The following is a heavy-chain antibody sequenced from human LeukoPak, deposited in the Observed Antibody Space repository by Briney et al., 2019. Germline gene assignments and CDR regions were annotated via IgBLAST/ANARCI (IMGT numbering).Heavy chain of an antibody. CDR2: IYTSGST. CDR3: ASHIAARHFWFDP. J-gene: IGHJ5*02. CDR1: GGSISSYY. Sequence: SETLSLTCTVSGGSISSYYWSWIRQPPGKGLEWIGYIYTSGSTNYNPSLKSRVTISVDTSKNQFSLKLRSVTAADTDVYYCASHIAARHFWFDPWGQGTLVTVSS. D-gene: IGHD6-6*01. V-gene: IGHV4-4*09.